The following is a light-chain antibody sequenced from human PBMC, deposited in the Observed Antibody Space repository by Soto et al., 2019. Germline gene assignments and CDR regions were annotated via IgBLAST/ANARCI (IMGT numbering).Light chain of an antibody. CDR3: LSRFDWPT. CDR2: DVS. CDR1: QSISAY. Sequence: EVVLTQSPGALSLSPGERATVSCRASQSISAYLAWYQHRPGQAPRLLIYDVSNRAAGIPDRFSGGGSGTDFSLTISSLQPEDSATYYCLSRFDWPTFGGGATLEIK. V-gene: IGKV3-11*01. J-gene: IGKJ4*01.